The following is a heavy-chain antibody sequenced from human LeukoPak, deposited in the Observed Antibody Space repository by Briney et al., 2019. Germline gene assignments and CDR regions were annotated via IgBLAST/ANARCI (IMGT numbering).Heavy chain of an antibody. CDR3: ARALWIQLDDAFDI. CDR1: GFTFSSYA. Sequence: GGSLRLSCAASGFTFSSYAMHWVRQAPGKGLEWVAVISYDGSNKYYADSVKGRFTISRDNSKNTLYLQMNSLRAEGAAVYYCARALWIQLDDAFDIWGQGTMVTVSS. CDR2: ISYDGSNK. V-gene: IGHV3-30-3*01. D-gene: IGHD5-18*01. J-gene: IGHJ3*02.